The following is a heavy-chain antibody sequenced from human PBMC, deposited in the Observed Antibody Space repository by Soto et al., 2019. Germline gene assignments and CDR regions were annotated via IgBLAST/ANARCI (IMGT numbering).Heavy chain of an antibody. D-gene: IGHD1-1*01. V-gene: IGHV3-33*01. Sequence: QVQLVESGGGVVQPGRSLRLSCAASGFTFSSYGMHWVRQAPGKGLEWVAVIWYDGSNKYYADSVKGRFTISRDNSKNTLYLQMNSLRAEDTAVYYCARDGRAVQPKDVWGKGTTVTVSS. J-gene: IGHJ6*04. CDR1: GFTFSSYG. CDR3: ARDGRAVQPKDV. CDR2: IWYDGSNK.